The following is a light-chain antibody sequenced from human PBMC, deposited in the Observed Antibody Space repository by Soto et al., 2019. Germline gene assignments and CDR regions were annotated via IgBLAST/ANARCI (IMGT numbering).Light chain of an antibody. V-gene: IGKV3-20*01. CDR3: QQYGSSPPGT. J-gene: IGKJ1*01. CDR2: GAS. Sequence: EIVLTQSPGTLSLSLGESATLSCRASQSVSSNYLAWYQQKPGQAPRLLMYGASRRATGIPDRFSGSGSGTDFTLTISRLESEDFAVYYCQQYGSSPPGTCGQGTQVEIK. CDR1: QSVSSNY.